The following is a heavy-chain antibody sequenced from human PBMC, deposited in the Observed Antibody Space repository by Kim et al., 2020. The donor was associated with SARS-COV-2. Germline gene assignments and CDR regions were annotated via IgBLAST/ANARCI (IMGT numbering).Heavy chain of an antibody. V-gene: IGHV3-30*04. CDR1: GFTFSSYA. Sequence: GGSLRLSCAASGFTFSSYAMHWVRQAPGKGLEWVAVISYDGSNKYYADSVKGRFTISRDNSKNTLYLQMNSLRAEDTAVYYCARDASMIVVVLYYFDYWGQGTLVTVSS. J-gene: IGHJ4*02. CDR2: ISYDGSNK. CDR3: ARDASMIVVVLYYFDY. D-gene: IGHD3-22*01.